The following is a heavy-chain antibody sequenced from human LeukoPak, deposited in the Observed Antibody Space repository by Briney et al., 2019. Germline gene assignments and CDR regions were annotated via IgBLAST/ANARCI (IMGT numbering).Heavy chain of an antibody. CDR1: GFTFSSYG. J-gene: IGHJ6*02. V-gene: IGHV3-30*03. D-gene: IGHD4-17*01. Sequence: PGRFLRLSCAASGFTFSSYGMHWVRQAPGRGLEWVAVISYDGSNKYYADSVKGRFTISRDNSKNTLYLQMNSLRAEDTAVYYCARVGGYGDYGFDYYYGMDVWGQGTTVTVSS. CDR2: ISYDGSNK. CDR3: ARVGGYGDYGFDYYYGMDV.